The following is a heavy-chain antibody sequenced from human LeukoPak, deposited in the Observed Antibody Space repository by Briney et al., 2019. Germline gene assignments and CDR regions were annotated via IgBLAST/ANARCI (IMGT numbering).Heavy chain of an antibody. CDR3: ARDLLDYSNTPFDY. Sequence: GGSLRHPCAASGFTFSSYSMNWVRQAPGKGLEWVSSISSSSSYIYYADSVKGRFTISRDNAKNSLYLQMNSLRAEDTAVYYCARDLLDYSNTPFDYWGQGTLVTVSS. V-gene: IGHV3-21*01. D-gene: IGHD4-11*01. J-gene: IGHJ4*02. CDR1: GFTFSSYS. CDR2: ISSSSSYI.